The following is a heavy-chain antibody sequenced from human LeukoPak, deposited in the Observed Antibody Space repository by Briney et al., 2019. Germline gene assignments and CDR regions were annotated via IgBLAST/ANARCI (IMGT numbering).Heavy chain of an antibody. Sequence: SETLSLTCTVSGGSISTYYWTWIRQPPGKGLEWIGYIHYSGRTSYNPSLKGRGTISLETSKNQFTLKLTSVTAADTAVYYCASGGTSMAFDYWGQGTLVTVS. J-gene: IGHJ4*02. D-gene: IGHD5-18*01. V-gene: IGHV4-59*01. CDR1: GGSISTYY. CDR2: IHYSGRT. CDR3: ASGGTSMAFDY.